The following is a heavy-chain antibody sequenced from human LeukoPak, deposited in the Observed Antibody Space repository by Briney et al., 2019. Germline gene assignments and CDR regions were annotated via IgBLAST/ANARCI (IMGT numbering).Heavy chain of an antibody. CDR2: LYYSGST. CDR1: GGSIISSTYY. D-gene: IGHD2-15*01. Sequence: SETLSLTCTVSGGSIISSTYYWGWIRQPPGKGLEWIGSLYYSGSTYYNPSLKSRVTISVNTSKNQFSLRLSSVTAADTAVHYCARDLFRYCSGGSCYSRRWFDPWGQGTLVTVSS. J-gene: IGHJ5*02. V-gene: IGHV4-39*07. CDR3: ARDLFRYCSGGSCYSRRWFDP.